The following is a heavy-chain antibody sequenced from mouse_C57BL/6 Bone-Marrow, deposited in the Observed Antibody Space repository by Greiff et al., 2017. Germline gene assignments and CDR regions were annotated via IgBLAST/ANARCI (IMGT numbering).Heavy chain of an antibody. D-gene: IGHD2-12*01. J-gene: IGHJ4*01. Sequence: EVQLQQSGPELVKPGASVKISCKASGYSFTDYSMNWVKQSNGKSLEWIGVINPNYGTTSYNQKFKGKATLTVDQSSSTAYMQLNSLTSEDSAVYYCARADYSDLNYAMDYWGQGTSVTVSS. CDR2: INPNYGTT. V-gene: IGHV1-39*01. CDR3: ARADYSDLNYAMDY. CDR1: GYSFTDYS.